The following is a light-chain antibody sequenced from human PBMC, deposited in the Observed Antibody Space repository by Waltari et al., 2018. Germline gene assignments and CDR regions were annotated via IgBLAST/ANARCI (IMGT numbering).Light chain of an antibody. CDR3: QQYNKWPPYT. CDR1: QSVGSD. J-gene: IGKJ2*01. CDR2: GAS. Sequence: EIVMTQSPATLSVSPGERATPPCRASQSVGSDLAWYQQKPGQAPSPLIYGASTRVTGVPARFSGSGSGTEFTLTISSLQSEDFAVYYCQQYNKWPPYTFGQGTKLEIK. V-gene: IGKV3-15*01.